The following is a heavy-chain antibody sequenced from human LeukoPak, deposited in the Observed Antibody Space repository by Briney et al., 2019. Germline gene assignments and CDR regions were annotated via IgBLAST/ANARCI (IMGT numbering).Heavy chain of an antibody. CDR2: IYYSGST. D-gene: IGHD5-24*01. V-gene: IGHV4-39*07. CDR3: ARWLQSAFDY. Sequence: SETLSLTCTVSGGSISSYYWGWIRQPPGKGLEWIGSIYYSGSTYYNPSLKSRVTISVDTSKNQFSLKLSSVTAADTAVYYCARWLQSAFDYWGQGTLVTVSS. CDR1: GGSISSYY. J-gene: IGHJ4*02.